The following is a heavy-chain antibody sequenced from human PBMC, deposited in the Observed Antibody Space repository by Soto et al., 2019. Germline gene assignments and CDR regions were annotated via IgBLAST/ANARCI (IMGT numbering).Heavy chain of an antibody. CDR1: GFTFSSYA. CDR2: ISGSGGST. J-gene: IGHJ4*02. D-gene: IGHD3-22*01. V-gene: IGHV3-23*01. Sequence: GGSLRLSCAASGFTFSSYAMSWVRQAPGKGLEWVSVISGSGGSTHYADSVKGRSTISRDNSKNTLHLQVNSLRGEDTAVYYCAKEADIRGYYPDYWVQGSQVTVSS. CDR3: AKEADIRGYYPDY.